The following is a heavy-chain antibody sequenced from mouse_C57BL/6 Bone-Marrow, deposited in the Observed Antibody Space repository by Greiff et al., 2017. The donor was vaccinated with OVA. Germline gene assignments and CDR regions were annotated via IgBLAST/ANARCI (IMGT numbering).Heavy chain of an antibody. D-gene: IGHD2-1*01. J-gene: IGHJ4*01. V-gene: IGHV2-6-1*01. Sequence: QVQLKESGPGLVAPSQSLSITCTVSGFSLTSYGVHWVRQPPGKGLEWLVVIWSDGSTTYNSALKSRLSISKDNSKSQVFLKMNSLQTDDTAMYYCARHIIYYGNYVYAMDYWGQGTSVTVSS. CDR2: IWSDGST. CDR1: GFSLTSYG. CDR3: ARHIIYYGNYVYAMDY.